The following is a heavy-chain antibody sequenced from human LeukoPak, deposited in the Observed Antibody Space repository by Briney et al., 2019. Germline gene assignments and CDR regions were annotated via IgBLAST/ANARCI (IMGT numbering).Heavy chain of an antibody. J-gene: IGHJ3*02. CDR3: ASPTQIAAAGTGAFNI. Sequence: GGSLRLSCAASGFTFSSYSMNWVRQAPGKGLEWVSSISSSSSYIYYADSVKGRFTISRDNAKNSLYLQMNSLRAEDTAVYYCASPTQIAAAGTGAFNIWGQGTMVTVSS. CDR1: GFTFSSYS. D-gene: IGHD6-13*01. V-gene: IGHV3-21*01. CDR2: ISSSSSYI.